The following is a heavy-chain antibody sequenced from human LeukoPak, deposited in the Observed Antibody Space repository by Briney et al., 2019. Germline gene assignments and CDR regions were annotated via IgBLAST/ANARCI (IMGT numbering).Heavy chain of an antibody. CDR3: ARDFVSDSSGSLDY. Sequence: GGSLRLSCAASGFTFSSYGMHWVRQAPGKGLEWVAVIWYDGSNKYYADSVKGRFTIPRDNSKNTLYLQMNSLRAEDTAVYYCARDFVSDSSGSLDYWGQGTLVTVSS. V-gene: IGHV3-33*01. CDR1: GFTFSSYG. CDR2: IWYDGSNK. J-gene: IGHJ4*02. D-gene: IGHD3-22*01.